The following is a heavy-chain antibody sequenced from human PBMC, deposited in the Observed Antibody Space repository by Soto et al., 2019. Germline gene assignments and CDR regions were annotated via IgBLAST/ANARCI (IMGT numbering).Heavy chain of an antibody. CDR2: INAGNGNT. D-gene: IGHD2-8*01. V-gene: IGHV1-3*01. J-gene: IGHJ5*02. CDR3: ARAGYCTNGVCYRNWFDP. Sequence: GASVKVSCKASGYTFTSYAMHWVRQAPGQRLEWMGWINAGNGNTKYSQKFQGRVTITRDTSASTAYMELSSLRSEDTAVYYCARAGYCTNGVCYRNWFDPWGQGTLVTVSS. CDR1: GYTFTSYA.